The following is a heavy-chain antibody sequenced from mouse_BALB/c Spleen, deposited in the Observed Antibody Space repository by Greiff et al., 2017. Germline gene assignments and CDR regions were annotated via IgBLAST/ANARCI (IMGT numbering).Heavy chain of an antibody. Sequence: VQLQESGAELARPGASVKLSCKASGYTFTSYWMQWVKQRPGQGLEWIGAIYPGDGDTRYTQKFKGKATLTADKSSSTAYMQLSSLASEDSAVYYCARGDGYYYGGTNLDYWGQGTTLTVSS. CDR1: GYTFTSYW. CDR3: ARGDGYYYGGTNLDY. V-gene: IGHV1-87*01. CDR2: IYPGDGDT. D-gene: IGHD2-3*01. J-gene: IGHJ2*01.